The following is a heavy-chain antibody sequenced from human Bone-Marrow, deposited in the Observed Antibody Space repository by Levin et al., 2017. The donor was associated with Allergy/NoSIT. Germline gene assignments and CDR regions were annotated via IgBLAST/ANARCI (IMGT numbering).Heavy chain of an antibody. CDR2: TRNKANIYTT. D-gene: IGHD6-19*01. V-gene: IGHV3-72*01. CDR3: AREGDSSAYYIDFDY. Sequence: PGGSLRLSCAASGFSFNDHSMNWVRQAPGKGLEWVGRTRNKANIYTTEYAASVKGGFTISRDDSRSSLFLQMNSLQTEDTAVYYCAREGDSSAYYIDFDYWGQGTLVTVSS. J-gene: IGHJ4*02. CDR1: GFSFNDHS.